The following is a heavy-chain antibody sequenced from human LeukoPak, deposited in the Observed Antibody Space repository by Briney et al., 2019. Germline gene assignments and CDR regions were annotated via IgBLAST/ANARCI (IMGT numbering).Heavy chain of an antibody. CDR1: GFTFSSYA. D-gene: IGHD6-19*01. Sequence: GGSLRLSCAASGFTFSSYAMSWVRQAPGKGLEWVSTVHNGGAVTYYADSVKGRFTISRDNSKNTLFLQMDSLRADDTAVYYCAKCGRGWSLTNCSGQGTLVTVSS. CDR3: AKCGRGWSLTNC. V-gene: IGHV3-23*01. CDR2: VHNGGAVT. J-gene: IGHJ4*02.